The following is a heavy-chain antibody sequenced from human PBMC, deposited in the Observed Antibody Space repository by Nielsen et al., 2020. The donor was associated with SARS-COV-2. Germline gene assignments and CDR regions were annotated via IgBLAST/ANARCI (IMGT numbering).Heavy chain of an antibody. CDR2: ISAYNGNT. J-gene: IGHJ3*02. CDR3: AREEAGWFGGSDAFDI. Sequence: ASVKVSCKASGYTFTSYGISWVRQAPGQGLEWMGWISAYNGNTNYAQKLQGRVTMTTDTSTSTAYMELRSLRSDDTAVYYCAREEAGWFGGSDAFDIWGQGTMVTVSS. D-gene: IGHD3-10*01. CDR1: GYTFTSYG. V-gene: IGHV1-18*01.